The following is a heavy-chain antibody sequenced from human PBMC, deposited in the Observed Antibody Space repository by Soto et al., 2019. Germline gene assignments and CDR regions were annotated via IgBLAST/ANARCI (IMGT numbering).Heavy chain of an antibody. CDR1: GYIFNNHA. CDR3: ARDQSGIGYYVDWFDT. V-gene: IGHV1-3*01. CDR2: INAGNGNT. Sequence: ASLKVSCKSSGYIFNNHAMHWVRHSHGQRLEWMGWINAGNGNTYYSQNFKDRVTFTRDTIATTVFMEMTSLTSEDTAVYYCARDQSGIGYYVDWFDTWGQGTLVTVSS. J-gene: IGHJ5*02. D-gene: IGHD3-10*02.